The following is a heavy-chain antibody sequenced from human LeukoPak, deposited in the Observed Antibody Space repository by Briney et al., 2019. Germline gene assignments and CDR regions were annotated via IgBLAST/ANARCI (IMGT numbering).Heavy chain of an antibody. V-gene: IGHV4-59*08. Sequence: SETLSLTCTVSGGSISSYYWSWIRQPPGKGLEWIGYIYCSGSTNYNPSLKSRVTISVDTSKNQFSLKLSSVTAADTAVYYCARHSPHCGGDCDFDYWGQGTLVTVSS. J-gene: IGHJ4*02. D-gene: IGHD2-21*02. CDR2: IYCSGST. CDR3: ARHSPHCGGDCDFDY. CDR1: GGSISSYY.